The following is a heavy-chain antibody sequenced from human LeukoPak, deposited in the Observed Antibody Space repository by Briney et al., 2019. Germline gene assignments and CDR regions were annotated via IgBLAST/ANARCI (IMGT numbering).Heavy chain of an antibody. Sequence: PGGSLRLSCAASGFTFSSYGMHWVRQAPGKGLEWVAVISYDGSNKYYADSVKGRFTISRDNSKNTLYLQMNSLRAEDTAVYYCAKVARDGGKLLYFDYWGQGTLVTVSS. CDR3: AKVARDGGKLLYFDY. J-gene: IGHJ4*02. CDR2: ISYDGSNK. CDR1: GFTFSSYG. V-gene: IGHV3-30*18. D-gene: IGHD4-23*01.